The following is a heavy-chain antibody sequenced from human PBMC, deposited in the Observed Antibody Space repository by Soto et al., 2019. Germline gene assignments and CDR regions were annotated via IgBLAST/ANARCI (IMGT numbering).Heavy chain of an antibody. CDR1: GGSFSGYY. J-gene: IGHJ1*01. Sequence: QVQLQQWGAGLLKPSETLSLTCAVYGGSFSGYYWSWIRQPPGKGLEWIGKINHSGSTNYNTSLKSRVTISVDTSKNQFSLKLSSVTAADTAVYYCARADLVGVVVDATPRYFQHWGQGTLVTVSS. D-gene: IGHD2-15*01. CDR2: INHSGST. V-gene: IGHV4-34*01. CDR3: ARADLVGVVVDATPRYFQH.